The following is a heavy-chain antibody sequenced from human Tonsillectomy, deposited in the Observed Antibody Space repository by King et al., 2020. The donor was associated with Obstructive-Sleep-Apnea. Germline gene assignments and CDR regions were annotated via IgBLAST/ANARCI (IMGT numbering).Heavy chain of an antibody. CDR1: GGSISSYY. Sequence: QLQESGPGLVKPSETLSLTCTVSGGSISSYYWSWIRQPPGKGLEWIGYIYYSGSTKYNPSLKSRVTISVDTSKNQFSLKLSSVTAADTAVYYCARGLYRGVRGIYYYGLDVWGQGTTVIVSS. CDR3: ARGLYRGVRGIYYYGLDV. V-gene: IGHV4-59*01. CDR2: IYYSGST. J-gene: IGHJ6*02. D-gene: IGHD3-10*01.